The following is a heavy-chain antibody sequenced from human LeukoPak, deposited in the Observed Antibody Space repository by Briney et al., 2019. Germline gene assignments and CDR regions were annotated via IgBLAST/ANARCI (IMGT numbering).Heavy chain of an antibody. CDR3: AGERSDMTDY. Sequence: GGSLRLSCVGSGFTFTTYWMSWVRQAPGRGLVWVSRINSDGSSTSYADSVKGRFTISRDNAKNTLYLQMNSLRADDTAVYYCAGERSDMTDYWGQGTLVTVSS. V-gene: IGHV3-74*01. J-gene: IGHJ4*02. D-gene: IGHD3-10*01. CDR1: GFTFTTYW. CDR2: INSDGSST.